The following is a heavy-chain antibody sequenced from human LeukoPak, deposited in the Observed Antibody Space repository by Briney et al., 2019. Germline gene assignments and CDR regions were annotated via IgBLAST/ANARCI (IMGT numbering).Heavy chain of an antibody. CDR2: ISGGGVTT. V-gene: IGHV3-23*01. CDR1: GFTFTSYA. J-gene: IGHJ4*02. D-gene: IGHD3/OR15-3a*01. Sequence: GGSLGLSCAASGFTFTSYAMSWVRQAPGKGLEWVSTISGGGVTTYYADSVKGRFTISRDNSKNTVYLQMNSLRAEDTAIYYCATPWTAVATFHRLDYWGQGTLVTVSS. CDR3: ATPWTAVATFHRLDY.